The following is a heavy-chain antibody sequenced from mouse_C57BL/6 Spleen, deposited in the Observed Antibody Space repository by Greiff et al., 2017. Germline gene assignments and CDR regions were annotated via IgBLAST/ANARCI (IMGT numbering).Heavy chain of an antibody. J-gene: IGHJ2*01. D-gene: IGHD1-2*01. Sequence: QVQLQQPGAELVRPGTSVKVSCKASGYAFTNYLIEWVKQRPGQGLEWIGVINPGSGGTNYNEKFKGKATLTADKSSSTAYMQLSSLTSEDSAVYFCARSGATASPDYWGQGTTLTVSS. CDR3: ARSGATASPDY. CDR1: GYAFTNYL. CDR2: INPGSGGT. V-gene: IGHV1-54*01.